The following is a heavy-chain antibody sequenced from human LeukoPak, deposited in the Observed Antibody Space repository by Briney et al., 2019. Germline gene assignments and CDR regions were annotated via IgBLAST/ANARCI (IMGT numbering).Heavy chain of an antibody. Sequence: GSLRLSCAASGFPFSIYWMHWVRQAPGKGLAWVSHINGDGSDTSYADSVKGRFTISRDNAKNTLYLQMRSLRAEDTAIYYCVSFITVAGMDVWGTGTTVSVSS. V-gene: IGHV3-74*01. CDR3: VSFITVAGMDV. J-gene: IGHJ6*04. CDR1: GFPFSIYW. CDR2: INGDGSDT. D-gene: IGHD6-19*01.